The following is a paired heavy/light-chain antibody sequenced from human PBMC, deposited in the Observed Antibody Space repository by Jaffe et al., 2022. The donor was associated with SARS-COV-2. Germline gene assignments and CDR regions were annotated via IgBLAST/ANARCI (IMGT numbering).Light chain of an antibody. CDR2: DTS. Sequence: QAVVTQEPSLTVSPGGTVTLTCGSSTGAVTSGHYPYWFQQKPGQAPRTLIYDTSNKHSWTPARFSGSLLGGKAALTLSGAQPEDEAEYYCLLSYSGSVVFGGGTKLTVL. V-gene: IGLV7-46*01. CDR1: TGAVTSGHY. J-gene: IGLJ2*01. CDR3: LLSYSGSVV.
Heavy chain of an antibody. Sequence: EVQLVESGGGLVQPGGSLRLSCAASGFTFSSYWMHWVRQAPGKGLVWVSRINSDGSSTSYADSVKGRFTISRDNAKNTLYLQMNSLRAEDTAVYYCARWGYCSSTSCYFPTYYYGMDVWGQGTTVTVSS. D-gene: IGHD2-2*01. V-gene: IGHV3-74*01. CDR2: INSDGSST. CDR3: ARWGYCSSTSCYFPTYYYGMDV. CDR1: GFTFSSYW. J-gene: IGHJ6*02.